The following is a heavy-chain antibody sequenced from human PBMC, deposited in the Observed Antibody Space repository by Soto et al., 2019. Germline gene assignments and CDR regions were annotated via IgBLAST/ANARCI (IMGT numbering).Heavy chain of an antibody. V-gene: IGHV6-1*01. CDR1: GDSVSSNSAA. CDR3: ASDFWSGYSGPYYFDY. J-gene: IGHJ4*02. Sequence: SQTLSLTCAISGDSVSSNSAAWNWIRQSPSRGLEWLGRTYYRSKWYNDYAVSVKSRITINPDTSKNQFSLQLNSVTPEDTAVYYCASDFWSGYSGPYYFDYWGQGTLFTVSS. CDR2: TYYRSKWYN. D-gene: IGHD3-3*01.